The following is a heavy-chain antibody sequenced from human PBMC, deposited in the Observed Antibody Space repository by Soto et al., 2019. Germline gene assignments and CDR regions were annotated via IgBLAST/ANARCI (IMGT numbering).Heavy chain of an antibody. CDR1: GGPISSYY. J-gene: IGHJ6*02. V-gene: IGHV4-59*08. CDR3: ASQGGDIVLVQGAHGHYYGMDV. CDR2: IYYSGST. D-gene: IGHD2-2*01. Sequence: PSETLSLTCTVSGGPISSYYWSWIRQPPGKGLEWIGYIYYSGSTNYNPSLKSRVTISVDTSKNQFSLKLSSVTAADTAVYYCASQGGDIVLVQGAHGHYYGMDVWGQGTTVT.